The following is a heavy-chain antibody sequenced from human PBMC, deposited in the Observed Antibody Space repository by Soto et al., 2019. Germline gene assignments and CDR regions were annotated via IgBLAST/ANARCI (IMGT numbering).Heavy chain of an antibody. CDR3: ATILDYDILTGYGMDV. V-gene: IGHV1-46*01. Sequence: ASVKVSCKASGYTFTSYYMHWVRQAPGQGLEWMGIINPSGGSTTYAQKFQGRVTMTEDTSTDTAYMELSSLISEDTAVYYCATILDYDILTGYGMDVWGQGTTVTVSS. J-gene: IGHJ6*02. CDR1: GYTFTSYY. D-gene: IGHD3-9*01. CDR2: INPSGGST.